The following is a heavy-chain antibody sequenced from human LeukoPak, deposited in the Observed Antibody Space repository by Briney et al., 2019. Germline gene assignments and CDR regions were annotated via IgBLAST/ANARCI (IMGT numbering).Heavy chain of an antibody. CDR3: GVNKYGGSSDAFDI. D-gene: IGHD5-12*01. Sequence: PSQTLSLTYAVYGGSFSGAYCSCVRQPPGKWLEWLWEINHSGSTNYHPSLKSRFTISVDTSKNQFSLKLSSVTAADTAVYYCGVNKYGGSSDAFDIWGQGTMVTVSS. J-gene: IGHJ3*02. V-gene: IGHV4-34*01. CDR1: GGSFSGAY. CDR2: INHSGST.